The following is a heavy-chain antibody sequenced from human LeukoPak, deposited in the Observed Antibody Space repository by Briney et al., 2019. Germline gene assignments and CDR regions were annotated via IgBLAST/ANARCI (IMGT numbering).Heavy chain of an antibody. CDR3: AKLVTMIVVVHDAFDI. CDR1: GFTFSSYA. J-gene: IGHJ3*02. V-gene: IGHV3-23*01. CDR2: ISGSGGST. Sequence: GGSLRLSCAASGFTFSSYAMSWVRQAPGKGLEWVSAISGSGGSTYYADSVKGRFTISRDNSKNTLYQQMNSLRAEDTAVYYCAKLVTMIVVVHDAFDIWGQGTMVTVSS. D-gene: IGHD3-22*01.